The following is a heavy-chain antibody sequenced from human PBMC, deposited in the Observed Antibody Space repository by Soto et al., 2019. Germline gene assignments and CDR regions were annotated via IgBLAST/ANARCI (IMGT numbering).Heavy chain of an antibody. J-gene: IGHJ6*02. D-gene: IGHD3-10*01. CDR2: INHSGST. CDR1: GGSFSGYY. V-gene: IGHV4-34*01. Sequence: SETLSLTCAVYGGSFSGYYWSWIRQPPGKGLEWIGEINHSGSTNYNPSLKSRVTISVDTSKNQFSLKLSSVTAADTAVYYCARGRMNYYGSGSYYRGLGMEVWGQGTTLNVSS. CDR3: ARGRMNYYGSGSYYRGLGMEV.